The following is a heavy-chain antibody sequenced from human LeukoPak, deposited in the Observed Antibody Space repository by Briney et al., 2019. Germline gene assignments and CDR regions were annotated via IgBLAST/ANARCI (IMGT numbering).Heavy chain of an antibody. CDR3: ARAPHAVAGTVYFDY. V-gene: IGHV6-1*01. J-gene: IGHJ4*02. D-gene: IGHD6-19*01. Sequence: SQTLSLTCAISGDSVSSNSAAWNWIRQSPSRVLEWLGRTFYRSRWYNDYATSVRSRINITPDTSNNQFSLQLNSVTPEDTAVYYCARAPHAVAGTVYFDYWDQGTLVTVSS. CDR1: GDSVSSNSAA. CDR2: TFYRSRWYN.